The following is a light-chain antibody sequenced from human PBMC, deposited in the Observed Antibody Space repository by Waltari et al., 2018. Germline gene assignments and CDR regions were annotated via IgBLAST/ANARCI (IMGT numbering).Light chain of an antibody. Sequence: PGERATLSCRASQSVSSYLAWYQQKPGQAPRLLIYDASNRATGIPARFSGSGSGTDFTLTISSLEPEDFAVYYCQQRSNWPLFGPGTKVDIK. CDR3: QQRSNWPL. J-gene: IGKJ3*01. CDR1: QSVSSY. CDR2: DAS. V-gene: IGKV3-11*01.